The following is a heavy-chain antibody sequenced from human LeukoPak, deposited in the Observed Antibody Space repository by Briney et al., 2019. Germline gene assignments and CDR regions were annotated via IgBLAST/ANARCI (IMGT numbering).Heavy chain of an antibody. CDR1: GFTVSSNH. Sequence: QAGGSLRLSCAASGFTVSSNHMSWVRQAPGKGLEWVSVIYSGGSTYYADSVKGRFTISRDNSKNTLYLQMNSLRAEDTAVYYCARGRDGYNFHYWGQGTLVTVSS. CDR3: ARGRDGYNFHY. D-gene: IGHD5-24*01. V-gene: IGHV3-53*01. CDR2: IYSGGST. J-gene: IGHJ4*02.